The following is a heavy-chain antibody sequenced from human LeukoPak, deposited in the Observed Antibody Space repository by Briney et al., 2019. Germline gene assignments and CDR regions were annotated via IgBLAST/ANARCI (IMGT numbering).Heavy chain of an antibody. D-gene: IGHD3-9*01. V-gene: IGHV4-34*01. J-gene: IGHJ6*03. CDR2: INHSGST. CDR1: GGSFSGYY. Sequence: SETLSLTCAVYGGSFSGYYWSWIRQPPGKGLEWIGEINHSGSTNYNPSLKSRVTISVDTSTNQFSLKLSSVTAADTAVYYCARHVHYDILTGYPYYYYYYYMDVWGKGTTVTISS. CDR3: ARHVHYDILTGYPYYYYYYYMDV.